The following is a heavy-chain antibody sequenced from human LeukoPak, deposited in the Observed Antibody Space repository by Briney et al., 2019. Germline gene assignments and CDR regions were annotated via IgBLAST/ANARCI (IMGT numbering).Heavy chain of an antibody. Sequence: GGSLRLSCAASGFTFSSYWMSWVRQAPGKGLEWVANIKQEGSEKYYVDSVKGRFTISRDNAKNSLYLQMNSLRAEDTAVYYCARDSYCGGDCYLNDAFDIWGQGTRVTVSS. CDR2: IKQEGSEK. J-gene: IGHJ3*02. V-gene: IGHV3-7*01. D-gene: IGHD2-21*01. CDR3: ARDSYCGGDCYLNDAFDI. CDR1: GFTFSSYW.